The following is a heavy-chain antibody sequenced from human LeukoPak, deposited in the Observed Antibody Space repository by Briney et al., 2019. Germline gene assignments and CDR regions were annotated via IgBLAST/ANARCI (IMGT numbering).Heavy chain of an antibody. Sequence: SGGSLRLSCAASGFTVSSNYMSWVRQAPGKGLEWVSVIYNGGSTYYADSVKGRFTISRDNSKNTLYLQMNSLSAEDTAVYYCARDRLESCGDTTCLYGMDVWGQGTTVTVSS. J-gene: IGHJ6*02. CDR2: IYNGGST. CDR3: ARDRLESCGDTTCLYGMDV. V-gene: IGHV3-66*01. D-gene: IGHD2-21*01. CDR1: GFTVSSNY.